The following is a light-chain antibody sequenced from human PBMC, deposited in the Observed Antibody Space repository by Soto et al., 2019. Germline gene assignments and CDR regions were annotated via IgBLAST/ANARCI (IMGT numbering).Light chain of an antibody. CDR3: HSYDGNNHVV. J-gene: IGLJ2*01. CDR2: VFD. CDR1: GGSIASNY. V-gene: IGLV6-57*04. Sequence: NFMLTQPHSVSESPGETVTISCTSTGGSIASNYVQWYQQRPGSAPTTVIYVFDQRPSGVPGRFSGSIDRSSNSASLTISGLKTEDEADYYCHSYDGNNHVVLGGGTKLTVL.